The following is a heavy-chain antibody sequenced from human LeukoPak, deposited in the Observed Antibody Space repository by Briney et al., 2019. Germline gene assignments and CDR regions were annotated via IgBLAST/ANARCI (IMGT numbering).Heavy chain of an antibody. V-gene: IGHV3-48*03. D-gene: IGHD3-16*01. J-gene: IGHJ4*02. Sequence: PGGSLRLSCAASGLTFSSYEMNWVRQAPGKGLEWVSYISSSGSTIYYADSVKGRFTISRDNAKNSLYLQMNSLRAEETAVYYCATQKAYCDYVRRHRNNYGDYWGQGALFTVSS. CDR2: ISSSGSTI. CDR3: ATQKAYCDYVRRHRNNYGDY. CDR1: GLTFSSYE.